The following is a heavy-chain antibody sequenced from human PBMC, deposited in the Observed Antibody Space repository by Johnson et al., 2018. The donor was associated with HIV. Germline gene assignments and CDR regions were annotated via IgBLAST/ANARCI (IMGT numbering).Heavy chain of an antibody. CDR3: ERHGTTVVTRGAFDI. CDR2: IYSGGST. D-gene: IGHD4-23*01. Sequence: MLLVESGGGLVQPGGSLRLSCAASGFTVSSNYMSWVRQAPGKGLEWVSVIYSGGSTYYADSVKGRFTISRDNSKNTLYLQMNSLRAEDTAVYYCERHGTTVVTRGAFDIWGQGTMVTVSS. J-gene: IGHJ3*02. CDR1: GFTVSSNY. V-gene: IGHV3-66*02.